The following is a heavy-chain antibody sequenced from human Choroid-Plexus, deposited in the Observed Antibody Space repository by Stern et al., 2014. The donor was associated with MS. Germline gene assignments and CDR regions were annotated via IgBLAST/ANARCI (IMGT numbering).Heavy chain of an antibody. J-gene: IGHJ5*02. Sequence: MHLVEPGGGVAQPGRPLRLSCVASGFTFGSCAMYWVRQAPGKGLEWLACVSYDGSNKYYADSVKGRFTISRDNSQNTLYMQMSSLRPEDTAVYYCAKDRQYLTYFFDHWGQGSLVTVSS. CDR3: AKDRQYLTYFFDH. V-gene: IGHV3-30*18. CDR2: VSYDGSNK. D-gene: IGHD2/OR15-2a*01. CDR1: GFTFGSCA.